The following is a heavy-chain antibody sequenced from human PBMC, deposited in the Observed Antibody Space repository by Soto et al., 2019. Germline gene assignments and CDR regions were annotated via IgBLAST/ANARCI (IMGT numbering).Heavy chain of an antibody. CDR2: IYHSGST. CDR3: ARHRYDNRGYYAENYPDY. CDR1: GGSVRSDSFY. Sequence: SETLSLTCTVSGGSVRSDSFYWSWIRQPPGKGLEWIAFIYHSGSTNYNPSLNSRVTISVDTSKNRFSLKLTSVTAADTAIYYCARHRYDNRGYYAENYPDYWGQGTLATVSS. D-gene: IGHD3-22*01. V-gene: IGHV4-61*01. J-gene: IGHJ4*02.